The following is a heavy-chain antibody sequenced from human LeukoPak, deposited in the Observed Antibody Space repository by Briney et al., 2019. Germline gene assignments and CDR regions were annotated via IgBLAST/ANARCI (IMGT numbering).Heavy chain of an antibody. CDR3: TRATYYDFWSGYYLFDY. CDR2: IRSKAYGGTT. D-gene: IGHD3-3*01. Sequence: PGGSLRLSCTASGFTFGDYAMSWVRQAPGKGLEWVGFIRSKAYGGTTEYAASVKGRFTISRDDSKSIAYLQMNSLKTEDTAVYYCTRATYYDFWSGYYLFDYWGQGTLVTVSS. CDR1: GFTFGDYA. V-gene: IGHV3-49*04. J-gene: IGHJ4*02.